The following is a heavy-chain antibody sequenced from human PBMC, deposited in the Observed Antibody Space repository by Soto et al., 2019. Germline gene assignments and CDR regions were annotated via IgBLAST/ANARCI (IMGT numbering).Heavy chain of an antibody. V-gene: IGHV3-48*02. CDR2: ISSSSSTI. CDR1: GFTFSSYS. J-gene: IGHJ3*02. CDR3: ARAPRGYDSSGDDAFDI. Sequence: GGSLRLSCAASGFTFSSYSMNWVRQAPGKGLEWVSYISSSSSTIYYADSVKGRFTISRDNAKNSLYLQMNSLRDEDTAVYYCARAPRGYDSSGDDAFDIWAQGTMVTVSS. D-gene: IGHD3-22*01.